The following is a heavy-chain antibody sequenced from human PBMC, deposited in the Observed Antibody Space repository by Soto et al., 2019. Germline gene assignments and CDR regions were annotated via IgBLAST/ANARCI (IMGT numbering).Heavy chain of an antibody. CDR2: IYYSGST. CDR1: GGSISSGDYY. V-gene: IGHV4-30-4*01. Sequence: ASETLSLTCTVSGGSISSGDYYWSWIRQPPGKGLEWIGYIYYSGSTYYNPSLKSRVTISVDTSKNQFSLKLSSVTAADTAVYYCAREYYDILTGYYIPDYWGQGTLVTSPQ. J-gene: IGHJ4*02. D-gene: IGHD3-9*01. CDR3: AREYYDILTGYYIPDY.